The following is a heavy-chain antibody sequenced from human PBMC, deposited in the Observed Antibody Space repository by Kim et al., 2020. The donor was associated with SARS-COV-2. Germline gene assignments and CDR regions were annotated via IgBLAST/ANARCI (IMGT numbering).Heavy chain of an antibody. J-gene: IGHJ2*01. CDR2: IYHSGST. V-gene: IGHV4-4*02. CDR3: ARAWGGYYDSTVYSPMGWYFDL. Sequence: SETLSLTCAVSGGSISSSNWWSWVRQAPGMGLEWIGDIYHSGSTNYSPSLKSRVTILVDKSKNQFSLKLSSVIAADTAVYYCARAWGGYYDSTVYSPMGWYFDLWGRGTLVTVSS. CDR1: GGSISSSNW. D-gene: IGHD3-22*01.